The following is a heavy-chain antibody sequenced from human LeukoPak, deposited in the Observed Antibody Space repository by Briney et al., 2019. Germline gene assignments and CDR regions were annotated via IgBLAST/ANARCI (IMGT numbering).Heavy chain of an antibody. Sequence: GGSLRLSCAASGFTFSIYWMSWVRQAPGKGLEWMANIKQDGSEKYYVDSVKGRFTISRDNAKNSLYLQMNSLRAEDTAVYYCARGLTTVTVKDYFDYWGQGTLVAVSS. CDR3: ARGLTTVTVKDYFDY. J-gene: IGHJ4*02. D-gene: IGHD4-11*01. CDR1: GFTFSIYW. CDR2: IKQDGSEK. V-gene: IGHV3-7*01.